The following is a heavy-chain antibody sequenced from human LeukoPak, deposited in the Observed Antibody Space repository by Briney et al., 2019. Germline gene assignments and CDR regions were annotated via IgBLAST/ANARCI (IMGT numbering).Heavy chain of an antibody. Sequence: GGSLRLSCAASGFTFSSYSMNWVRQAPGKGLEWVSSISSSSSYIYYADSVKGRFTIFRDNAKNSLYPQMNSLRAEDTAVYYCARDRHCSSTSCYTRNDYWGQGTLVTVPS. D-gene: IGHD2-2*02. CDR3: ARDRHCSSTSCYTRNDY. CDR1: GFTFSSYS. V-gene: IGHV3-21*01. CDR2: ISSSSSYI. J-gene: IGHJ4*02.